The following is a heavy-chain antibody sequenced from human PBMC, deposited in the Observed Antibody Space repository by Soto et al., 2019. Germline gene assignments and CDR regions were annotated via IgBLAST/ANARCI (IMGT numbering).Heavy chain of an antibody. D-gene: IGHD5-12*01. CDR3: AQMDTMTTSASDI. V-gene: IGHV3-23*01. Sequence: GGSLRLSCTASEFTFNIYAMNWVRQAPGKGLEWVSAISSSSGATIYYADSVKGRFTISRDNSKNTLFLQMNSLRAEDTAMYYCAQMDTMTTSASDIWGKGTMVTVSS. J-gene: IGHJ3*02. CDR2: ISSSSGATI. CDR1: EFTFNIYA.